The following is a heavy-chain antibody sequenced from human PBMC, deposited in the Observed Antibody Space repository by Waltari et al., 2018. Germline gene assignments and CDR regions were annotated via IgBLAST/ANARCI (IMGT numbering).Heavy chain of an antibody. CDR3: ARDTGGWYYDV. CDR1: IFY. D-gene: IGHD3-10*01. CDR2: ISTTGGT. Sequence: IFYWTWIRQPPGKGPEWIGCISTTGGTKYNPSLQSRVSFSVDTSKNQLSLRLTSVTAADTALYYCARDTGGWYYDVWGRGSLVTVSA. V-gene: IGHV4-59*01. J-gene: IGHJ2*01.